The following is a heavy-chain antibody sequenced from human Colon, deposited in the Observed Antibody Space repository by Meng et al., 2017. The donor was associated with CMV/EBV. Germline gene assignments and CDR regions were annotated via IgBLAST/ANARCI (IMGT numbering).Heavy chain of an antibody. CDR3: AKDIPTYIIDF. J-gene: IGHJ4*02. CDR2: IRSDGTNK. D-gene: IGHD2-21*01. V-gene: IGHV3-30*02. CDR1: GFTFNTYG. Sequence: GGSLRLSCIASGFTFNTYGMHWVRQAPGKGLEWPTYIRSDGTNKYYADSVKGRFTVSRDNSKNTLYLQMNSLRPEDTAIYYCAKDIPTYIIDFWGQGSLVTVSS.